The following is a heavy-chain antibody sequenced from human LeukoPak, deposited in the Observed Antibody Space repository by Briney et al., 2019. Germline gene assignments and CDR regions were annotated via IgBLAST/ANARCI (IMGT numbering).Heavy chain of an antibody. J-gene: IGHJ4*02. CDR3: AKRYYDFPLDY. Sequence: QPGGSLRLSCAASGFTFSNYAMNWVRQAPGKGLEWVSLISGSTGSTHYADSVKGRFTISRDNSKNTLYLQINNPRVEDTAVYYCAKRYYDFPLDYWGQGTLVTVSS. D-gene: IGHD3-3*01. CDR2: ISGSTGST. CDR1: GFTFSNYA. V-gene: IGHV3-23*01.